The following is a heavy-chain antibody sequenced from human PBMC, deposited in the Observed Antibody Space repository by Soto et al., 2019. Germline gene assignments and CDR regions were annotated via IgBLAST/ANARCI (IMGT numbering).Heavy chain of an antibody. J-gene: IGHJ4*02. CDR2: ISFSGAT. CDR3: ARDRREGYKPDFEF. V-gene: IGHV4-59*01. D-gene: IGHD5-18*01. CDR1: EGNSTYFG. Sequence: SVTWTVSEGNSTYFGGSCIRQKPGTGLDWIGSISFSGATYSNPSLKGRAALARDTSENDLSLTLNSVTSAAPAVYFFARDRREGYKPDFEFWGEGTRDTVSS.